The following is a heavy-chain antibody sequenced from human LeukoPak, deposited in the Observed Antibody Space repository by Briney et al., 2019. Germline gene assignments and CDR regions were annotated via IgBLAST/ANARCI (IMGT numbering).Heavy chain of an antibody. J-gene: IGHJ4*02. CDR3: ARHDAGIAARPFDN. Sequence: SETLSLTCTVSGGSISTYYWSWIRRPPGKGLEWIAYIHASGPTNYNPSLKSRITISVNTSKNQFSLKLSSVTAADTAVYYCARHDAGIAARPFDNWGQGTLVTVSS. CDR1: GGSISTYY. D-gene: IGHD6-6*01. CDR2: IHASGPT. V-gene: IGHV4-4*09.